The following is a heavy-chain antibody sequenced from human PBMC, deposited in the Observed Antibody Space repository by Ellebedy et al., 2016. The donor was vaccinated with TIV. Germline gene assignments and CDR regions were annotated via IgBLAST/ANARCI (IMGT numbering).Heavy chain of an antibody. CDR3: ARVNDYGDFADEY. Sequence: GESLKISCKGSGYRFTSYWLTWVRQIPGTGLEWMRRIDPDDSYIDYSPSFQGHVIISADKSISTAYLQCSSLKASDTAIYYCARVNDYGDFADEYWGQGTLVTVSS. D-gene: IGHD4-17*01. CDR1: GYRFTSYW. V-gene: IGHV5-10-1*01. CDR2: IDPDDSYI. J-gene: IGHJ4*02.